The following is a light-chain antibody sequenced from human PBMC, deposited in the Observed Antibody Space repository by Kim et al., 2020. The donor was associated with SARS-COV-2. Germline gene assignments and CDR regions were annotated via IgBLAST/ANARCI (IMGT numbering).Light chain of an antibody. Sequence: SYELTQPPSVSVSPGQTARITCSGDALPKQYAYWYQQKPGQAPVLVIYKNSERPSGIPERFSGSSSGTTVTLNISGVQAEDEADYYCQSPDSSGTWVFGG. CDR1: ALPKQY. J-gene: IGLJ3*02. V-gene: IGLV3-25*03. CDR2: KNS. CDR3: QSPDSSGTWV.